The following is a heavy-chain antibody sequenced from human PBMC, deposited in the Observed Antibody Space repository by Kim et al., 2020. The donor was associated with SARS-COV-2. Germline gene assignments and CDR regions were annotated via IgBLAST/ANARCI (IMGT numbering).Heavy chain of an antibody. CDR3: SRDRLSRLMSTFGGVIDYGRDF. D-gene: IGHD3-16*02. CDR1: GFTFSSYG. Sequence: GGSLRLSCAASGFTFSSYGMHWVRQAPGKGLEWVAVIWYDASNKYYADSVKGRFTISRDNSKNTLYLQMNSRRAEDRAVYYCSRDRLSRLMSTFGGVIDYGRDFWGQGPRVTVSS. J-gene: IGHJ6*02. CDR2: IWYDASNK. V-gene: IGHV3-33*01.